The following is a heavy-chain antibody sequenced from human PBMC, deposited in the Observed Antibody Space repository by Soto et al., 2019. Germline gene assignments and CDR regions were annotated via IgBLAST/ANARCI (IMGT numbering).Heavy chain of an antibody. Sequence: SETLSLTCAVYGGSFSGYYWSWIRQPPGKGLEWIGEINHSGSTNYNPSLKSRVTISVDTSKNQFSLKLSSVTAADTAVYYCAKHIVVVPAAPTRSENGAKSDAFDIWGQGTMVTVSS. D-gene: IGHD2-2*01. CDR1: GGSFSGYY. CDR3: AKHIVVVPAAPTRSENGAKSDAFDI. V-gene: IGHV4-34*01. J-gene: IGHJ3*02. CDR2: INHSGST.